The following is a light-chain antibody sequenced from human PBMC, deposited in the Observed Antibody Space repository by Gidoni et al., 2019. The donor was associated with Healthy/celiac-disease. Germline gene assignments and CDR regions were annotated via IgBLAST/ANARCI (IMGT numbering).Light chain of an antibody. CDR2: EVS. V-gene: IGLV2-14*01. CDR3: SSYTSSSTYVV. J-gene: IGLJ2*01. Sequence: QSALTQPASVSGSPGQSITISCTGTSSDVGGYNYVSLYQQHPGKAPKLMIYEVSNRPPGVSNRFSGSKSGNTASLTISGLQAEDEADYYCSSYTSSSTYVVFGGGTKLTVL. CDR1: SSDVGGYNY.